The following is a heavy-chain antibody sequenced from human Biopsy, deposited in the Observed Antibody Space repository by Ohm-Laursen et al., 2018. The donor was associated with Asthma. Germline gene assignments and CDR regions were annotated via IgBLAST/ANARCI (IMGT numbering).Heavy chain of an antibody. CDR3: AKDVDDYYFDY. V-gene: IGHV3-30*18. Sequence: SLRLSCAASGFTFSNYGMHWVRQAPGKGLDWVAVISFDGSNKNYTDSVKGRFTISRDNSRNTLHLQMNSLRPEDTAVYYCAKDVDDYYFDYWGQGTLVTVSS. CDR1: GFTFSNYG. J-gene: IGHJ4*02. CDR2: ISFDGSNK. D-gene: IGHD4/OR15-4a*01.